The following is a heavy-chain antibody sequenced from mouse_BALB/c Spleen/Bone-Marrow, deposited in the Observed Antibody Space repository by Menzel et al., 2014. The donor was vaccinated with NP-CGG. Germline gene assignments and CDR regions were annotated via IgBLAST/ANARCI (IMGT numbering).Heavy chain of an antibody. CDR1: GYTFTTYW. J-gene: IGHJ2*01. V-gene: IGHV1-87*01. CDR3: SREPSNWGYY. CDR2: IYPGEGDT. Sequence: QVQLQQPGAELARPGASVKLPCKTSGYTFTTYWMQWVKQRPGQGLEWIGTIYPGEGDTRYTQKFKGKATLTADKSSSTAYMQLSNLTSEDSAVYYCSREPSNWGYYWGQGTTLTVSS.